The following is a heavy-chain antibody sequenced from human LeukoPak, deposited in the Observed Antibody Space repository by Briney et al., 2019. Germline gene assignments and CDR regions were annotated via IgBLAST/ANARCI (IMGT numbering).Heavy chain of an antibody. D-gene: IGHD3-10*01. CDR1: GYTFTSYA. Sequence: ASVKVSCKASGYTFTSYAMHWVRQAPGQRLEWMGWINAGNGNTKYSQKFQGRVTITRDTSASTAHMELSSLRSEDTAVYYCARPSRYYYGSGSYPYLDYWGQGTLVTVSS. CDR2: INAGNGNT. CDR3: ARPSRYYYGSGSYPYLDY. V-gene: IGHV1-3*01. J-gene: IGHJ4*02.